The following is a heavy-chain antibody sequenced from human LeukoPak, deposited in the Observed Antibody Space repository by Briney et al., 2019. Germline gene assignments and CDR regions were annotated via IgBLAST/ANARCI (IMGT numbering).Heavy chain of an antibody. D-gene: IGHD3-16*01. CDR1: GGSISSYY. V-gene: IGHV4-59*01. J-gene: IGHJ4*02. CDR2: IHFSGST. Sequence: PSETLSLTCTVSGGSISSYYWSWIRQPPGKGLEWIGYIHFSGSTDYNPSLKSRVTISAETSKNQFSLKLSSVTAADTAVYYCARGFWGYYFDYWGQGTLVPVSS. CDR3: ARGFWGYYFDY.